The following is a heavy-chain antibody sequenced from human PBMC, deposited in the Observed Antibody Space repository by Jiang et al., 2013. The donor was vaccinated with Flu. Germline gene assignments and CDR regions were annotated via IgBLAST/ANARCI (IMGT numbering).Heavy chain of an antibody. CDR3: ARDRNLLEPSYAFDI. J-gene: IGHJ3*02. CDR1: GGTFSSYA. Sequence: EVKKPGSSVKVSCKASGGTFSSYAISWVRQAPGQGLEWMGGIIPIFGTANYAQKFQGRVTITADESTSTAYMELSSLRSEDTAVYYCARDRNLLEPSYAFDIWGQGTMVTVSS. D-gene: IGHD1-1*01. V-gene: IGHV1-69*01. CDR2: IIPIFGTA.